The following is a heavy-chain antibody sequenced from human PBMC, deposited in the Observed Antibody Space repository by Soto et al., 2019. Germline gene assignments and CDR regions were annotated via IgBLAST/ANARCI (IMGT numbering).Heavy chain of an antibody. V-gene: IGHV3-11*01. Sequence: PGGSLRLSCAASGFTFSDDYMSWIRQAPGKGLEWVSYITSRGPTMSYADSVKRRFTISRDNARNSLYLPMNSLRVEDTAVYYCARDWGDPRPNGFDIWGQGTMVT. CDR3: ARDWGDPRPNGFDI. CDR1: GFTFSDDY. D-gene: IGHD2-21*01. CDR2: ITSRGPTM. J-gene: IGHJ3*02.